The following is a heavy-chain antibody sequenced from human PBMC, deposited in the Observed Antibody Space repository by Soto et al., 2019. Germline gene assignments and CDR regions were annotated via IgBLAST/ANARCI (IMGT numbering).Heavy chain of an antibody. J-gene: IGHJ4*02. Sequence: SETLSLTCTVSGGSISSSSYYWGWIRQPPGKGLEWIGSIYYSGSTYYNPSLKSRVTISVDTSKNQFSLKLRSVTAADTADYYCARHTPAISISDHWGQGTLVTVSS. D-gene: IGHD3-3*01. V-gene: IGHV4-39*01. CDR2: IYYSGST. CDR1: GGSISSSSYY. CDR3: ARHTPAISISDH.